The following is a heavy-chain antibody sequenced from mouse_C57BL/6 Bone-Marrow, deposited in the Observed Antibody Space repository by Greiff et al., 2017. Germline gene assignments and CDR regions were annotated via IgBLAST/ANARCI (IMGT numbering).Heavy chain of an antibody. V-gene: IGHV5-4*01. CDR1: GFTFSSYA. Sequence: EVQLVESGGGLVKPGGSLKLSCAASGFTFSSYAMSWVRQTPEKRLEWVATISDGGSYTYYPDNVKGRFTISRDNAKNNLYLQMSHLKSEDTAMYYCARDPYYYGSSPLFDYWGQGTTLTVSS. CDR3: ARDPYYYGSSPLFDY. CDR2: ISDGGSYT. J-gene: IGHJ2*01. D-gene: IGHD1-1*01.